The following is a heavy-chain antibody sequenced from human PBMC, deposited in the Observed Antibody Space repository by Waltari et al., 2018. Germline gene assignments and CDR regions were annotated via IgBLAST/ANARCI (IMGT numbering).Heavy chain of an antibody. Sequence: QVQLVQSGAEVKKPGASVKVSCKASGYTFTSYDINWVRQATGQGLEWMGWMNPNSGNTGYAQKFQGRVTITRNTSISTAYMELSSLRSEDTAVYYCATSVPSAYIATLSYYYYGMDVWGQGTTVTVS. CDR2: MNPNSGNT. CDR3: ATSVPSAYIATLSYYYYGMDV. V-gene: IGHV1-8*03. D-gene: IGHD6-6*01. J-gene: IGHJ6*02. CDR1: GYTFTSYD.